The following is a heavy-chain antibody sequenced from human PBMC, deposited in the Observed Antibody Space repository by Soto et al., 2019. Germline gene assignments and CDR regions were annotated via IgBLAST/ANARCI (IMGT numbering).Heavy chain of an antibody. CDR3: ARGFDSSGYRPVGWELKVSYYYYGMDV. V-gene: IGHV3-53*01. CDR1: GFTVSSNY. CDR2: IYSGGST. J-gene: IGHJ6*02. Sequence: PGGSLRLSCAASGFTVSSNYMSWVRQAPGKGLEWVSVIYSGGSTYYADSVKGRFTISRDNSKNTLYLQMNSLRAEDTAVYYCARGFDSSGYRPVGWELKVSYYYYGMDVWGQGTTVTVSS. D-gene: IGHD3-22*01.